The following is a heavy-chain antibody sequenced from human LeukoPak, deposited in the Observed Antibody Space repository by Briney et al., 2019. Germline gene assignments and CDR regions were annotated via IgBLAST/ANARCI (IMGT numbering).Heavy chain of an antibody. V-gene: IGHV4-39*07. CDR3: ARGEEYSGDDVSWFDP. CDR2: IYYSGST. J-gene: IGHJ5*02. CDR1: GGSISSSSYY. Sequence: SETLSLTCTVSGGSISSSSYYWGWIRQPPGKGLEWIGSIYYSGSTYYNPSLKSRVTISVDTSKNQFSLKLSSVTAADTAVYYCARGEEYSGDDVSWFDPWGQGTLVTVSS. D-gene: IGHD5-12*01.